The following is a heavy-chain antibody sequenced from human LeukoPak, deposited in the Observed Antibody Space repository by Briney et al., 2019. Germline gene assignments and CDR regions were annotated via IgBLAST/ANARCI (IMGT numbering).Heavy chain of an antibody. V-gene: IGHV4-39*07. D-gene: IGHD5-12*01. CDR1: GGSISTSNYY. J-gene: IGHJ4*02. CDR2: IFYSGST. Sequence: SETLSLTCTVSGGSISTSNYYWGWIRQPPGKGLEWIGNIFYSGSTYYSPSLKSRVAISVDTSKKQFSLKLRSVTAADTAVYYCARVSGYDWESFYDYWGQGTLVTVSS. CDR3: ARVSGYDWESFYDY.